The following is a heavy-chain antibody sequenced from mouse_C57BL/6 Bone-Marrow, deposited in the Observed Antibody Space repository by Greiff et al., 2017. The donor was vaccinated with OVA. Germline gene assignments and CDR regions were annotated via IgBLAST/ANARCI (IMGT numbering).Heavy chain of an antibody. CDR2: IYPGDGDT. Sequence: VQLQQSGPELVKPGASVKISCKASGYAFSSSWMNWVKQRPGKGLEWIGRIYPGDGDTNYNGKFKGKATLTADKSSSTAYMQLSSLTSEDSAVDFCAALYYGSRYGYFDVWGTGTTVTVSS. V-gene: IGHV1-82*01. J-gene: IGHJ1*03. D-gene: IGHD1-1*01. CDR1: GYAFSSSW. CDR3: AALYYGSRYGYFDV.